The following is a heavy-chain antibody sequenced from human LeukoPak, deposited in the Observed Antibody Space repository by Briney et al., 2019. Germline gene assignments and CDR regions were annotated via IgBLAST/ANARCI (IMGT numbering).Heavy chain of an antibody. D-gene: IGHD2-2*01. Sequence: GGSLRLSCAASGFTFSSYSMNWVRQAPGKGLEWVSYISSSSSTIYYADSVKGRFTISRDNAKNSLYLQMNSLRAEDTAVYYCARGLQYQLLTYYYYYMDVWGKGTTVTVSS. J-gene: IGHJ6*03. CDR2: ISSSSSTI. CDR3: ARGLQYQLLTYYYYYMDV. CDR1: GFTFSSYS. V-gene: IGHV3-48*01.